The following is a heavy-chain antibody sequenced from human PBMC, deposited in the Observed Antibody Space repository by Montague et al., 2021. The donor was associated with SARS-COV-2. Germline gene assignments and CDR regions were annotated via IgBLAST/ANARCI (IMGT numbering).Heavy chain of an antibody. CDR1: GYTCSSYW. D-gene: IGHD4-11*01. V-gene: IGHV3-74*01. Sequence: SLRLSCAAAGYTCSSYWMHWVRQAQGKGLVWVSRSNSDGSSTSYADSVKGRFTISRNNAKSTLYLQMNSLRAEDTAVYYCASDMTTAYYHYGMDVWGQGTTVTVSS. CDR2: SNSDGSST. CDR3: ASDMTTAYYHYGMDV. J-gene: IGHJ6*02.